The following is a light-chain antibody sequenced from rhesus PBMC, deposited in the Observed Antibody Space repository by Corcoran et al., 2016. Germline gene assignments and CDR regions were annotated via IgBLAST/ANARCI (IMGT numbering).Light chain of an antibody. CDR3: QQHTSYPLT. Sequence: DIQMTQSPSSLSVSVGDRVTITCRSSQDISSYLVWYQQKPGKAPKVLIYVASTLQGGVPSRFRGSGAGTDFTLTISSLQPDDFATESCQQHTSYPLTFGGGTKVELK. CDR1: QDISSY. CDR2: VAS. V-gene: IGKV1-25*02. J-gene: IGKJ4*01.